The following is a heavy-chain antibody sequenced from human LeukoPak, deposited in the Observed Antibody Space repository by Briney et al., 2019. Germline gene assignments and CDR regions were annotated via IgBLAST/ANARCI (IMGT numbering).Heavy chain of an antibody. Sequence: SETLSLTCTVSGGSISSSSYYWGWIRQPPGKGLEWIGSIYYSGSTYYNPSLKSRVTISVDTSKNQFSLKLSSVTAADTAVYYCARQGGLVTTAYWGQGTLVTVS. CDR1: GGSISSSSYY. J-gene: IGHJ4*02. CDR3: ARQGGLVTTAY. V-gene: IGHV4-39*01. D-gene: IGHD4-17*01. CDR2: IYYSGST.